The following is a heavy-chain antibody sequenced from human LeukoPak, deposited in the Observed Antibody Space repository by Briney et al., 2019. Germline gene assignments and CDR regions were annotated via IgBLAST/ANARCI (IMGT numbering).Heavy chain of an antibody. Sequence: GASVKVSCKASGYTFTSYGISWVRQAPGQGLEWMGGFDPEDGETIYAQKFQGRVTMTEDTSTDTAYMELSSLRSEDTAVYYCAIYDSSGYYLDYWGQGTLVTVSS. J-gene: IGHJ4*02. D-gene: IGHD3-22*01. V-gene: IGHV1-24*01. CDR1: GYTFTSYG. CDR2: FDPEDGET. CDR3: AIYDSSGYYLDY.